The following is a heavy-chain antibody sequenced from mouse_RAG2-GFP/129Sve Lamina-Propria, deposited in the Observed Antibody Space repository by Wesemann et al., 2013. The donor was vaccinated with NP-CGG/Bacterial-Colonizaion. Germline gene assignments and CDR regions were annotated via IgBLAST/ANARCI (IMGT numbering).Heavy chain of an antibody. CDR3: ARDYYGSSYAWFAY. CDR1: GFTFSDYG. V-gene: IGHV5-17*01. Sequence: ESGGGLVKPGGSLKLSCAASGFTFSDYGMHWVRQAPEKGLEWVAYISSGSSTIYYADTVKGRFTISRDNAKNTLFLQMTSLRSEDTAMYYCARDYYGSSYAWFAYWGQGTLVTVSA. D-gene: IGHD1-1*01. J-gene: IGHJ3*01. CDR2: ISSGSSTI.